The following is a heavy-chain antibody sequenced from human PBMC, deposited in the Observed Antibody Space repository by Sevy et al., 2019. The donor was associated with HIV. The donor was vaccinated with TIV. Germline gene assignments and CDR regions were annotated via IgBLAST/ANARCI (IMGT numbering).Heavy chain of an antibody. D-gene: IGHD1-20*01. Sequence: GGSLRLSCAASGFTFDDYAMHWVRQAPGKGLEWVSGITWNSDYIGYADSVRGRFTISRDNAKNSLYLQMSSLRVEDTALYYCAKGYNWLTSTCFDFWGQGTLVTVSS. CDR2: ITWNSDYI. J-gene: IGHJ4*02. CDR1: GFTFDDYA. V-gene: IGHV3-9*01. CDR3: AKGYNWLTSTCFDF.